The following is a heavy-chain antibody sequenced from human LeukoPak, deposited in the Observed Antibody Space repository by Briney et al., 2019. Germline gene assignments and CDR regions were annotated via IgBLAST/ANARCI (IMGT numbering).Heavy chain of an antibody. CDR1: GGSFSGYY. Sequence: PSETLSLTCAVYGGSFSGYYWSWIRQPPGKGLEWIGEINHSGSTNYNPSLKSRVTISVDTSKNQFSLKLSSVTAVDTAVYYCARGVGVVVAATYYYYYYGMDVWGQGTTVTVSS. CDR2: INHSGST. CDR3: ARGVGVVVAATYYYYYYGMDV. D-gene: IGHD2-15*01. J-gene: IGHJ6*02. V-gene: IGHV4-34*01.